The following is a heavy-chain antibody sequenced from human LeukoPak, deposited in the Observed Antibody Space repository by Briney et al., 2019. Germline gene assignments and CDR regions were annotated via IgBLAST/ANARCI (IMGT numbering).Heavy chain of an antibody. CDR1: GFTFSSYW. Sequence: GGALRLAFAAHGFTFSSYWRDSVRQAPGKGLGRVSRINTDGSSRRSSASEKGRFTTSRDNAKNTLYLQTNTLRAEDTAVYYCVRDHYSVYVYWGQGTLVTVSS. V-gene: IGHV3-74*01. CDR3: VRDHYSVYVY. D-gene: IGHD5/OR15-5a*01. J-gene: IGHJ4*02. CDR2: INTDGSSR.